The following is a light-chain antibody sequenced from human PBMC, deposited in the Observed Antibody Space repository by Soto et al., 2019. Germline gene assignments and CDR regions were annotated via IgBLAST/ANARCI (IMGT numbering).Light chain of an antibody. CDR1: QTISSW. CDR2: KAS. Sequence: DIQMTQSPSTLSASVGDRVTITCRASQTISSWLAWYQQKPGEAPKLLIYKASSLESGVPSRFSGSGSGTEFTLSISSRQPDDIATYHCQQYNTYPRTFGQGTKVEIK. CDR3: QQYNTYPRT. J-gene: IGKJ1*01. V-gene: IGKV1-5*03.